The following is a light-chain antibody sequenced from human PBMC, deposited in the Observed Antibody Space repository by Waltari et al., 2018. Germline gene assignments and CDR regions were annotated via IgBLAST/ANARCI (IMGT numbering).Light chain of an antibody. V-gene: IGKV3-20*01. CDR3: QQYGSSPPYT. CDR2: GAS. Sequence: ENVLTQSSGTLSLSPGERATLSCRASQSVSSSYLAWYQQKPGQAPRLLIYGASSRATGIPDRFSGSGSGTDFTLTISRLEPEDFAVYYCQQYGSSPPYTFGQGTKLEIK. J-gene: IGKJ2*01. CDR1: QSVSSSY.